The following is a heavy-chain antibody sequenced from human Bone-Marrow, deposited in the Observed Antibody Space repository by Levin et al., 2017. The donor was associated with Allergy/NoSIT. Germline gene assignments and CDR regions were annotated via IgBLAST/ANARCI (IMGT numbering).Heavy chain of an antibody. J-gene: IGHJ1*01. CDR1: GAPFGAYH. CDR3: ARGVFEFDSGSYYNSGFQH. V-gene: IGHV4-34*01. Sequence: SQTFSLTCAVSGAPFGAYHWSWIRQPPGKALEWIGEINHSGSTNYNPSFKSRITISQDTSKKQLSLRLSSVTAADTAVYYCARGVFEFDSGSYYNSGFQHWGQGTLVTVSS. D-gene: IGHD3-10*01. CDR2: INHSGST.